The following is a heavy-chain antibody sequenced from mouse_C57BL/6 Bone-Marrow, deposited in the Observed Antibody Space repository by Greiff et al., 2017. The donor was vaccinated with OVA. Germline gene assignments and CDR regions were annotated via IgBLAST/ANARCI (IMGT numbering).Heavy chain of an antibody. CDR1: GFTFSDAW. Sequence: EVMLVESGGGLVQPGGSMKLSCAASGFTFSDAWMDWVRQSPEKGLEWVAEIRNKANNHATYYAESVKGRFTISRDDSKSSVYLQMNSLRAEDTGIYDCTPVYGSSNWYFDVWGTGTTVTVSS. D-gene: IGHD1-1*01. CDR3: TPVYGSSNWYFDV. J-gene: IGHJ1*03. CDR2: IRNKANNHAT. V-gene: IGHV6-6*01.